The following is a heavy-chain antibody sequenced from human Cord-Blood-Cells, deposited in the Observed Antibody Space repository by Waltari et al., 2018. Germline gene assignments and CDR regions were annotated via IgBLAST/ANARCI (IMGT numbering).Heavy chain of an antibody. CDR3: ARHYCSSTSCFFDY. D-gene: IGHD2-2*01. J-gene: IGHJ4*02. V-gene: IGHV4-34*01. CDR2: INHSGST. Sequence: QVQLQQWGAGLLKPSETLSLTCAVYGVSFSGYYWSWIRQPPGKGLEWIGEINHSGSTNYNPSLKSRVTISVDTSKNQFSLKLSSVTAADTAVYYCARHYCSSTSCFFDYWGQGTLVTVSS. CDR1: GVSFSGYY.